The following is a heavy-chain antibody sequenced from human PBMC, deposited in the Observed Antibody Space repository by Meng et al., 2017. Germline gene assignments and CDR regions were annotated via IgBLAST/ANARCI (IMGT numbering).Heavy chain of an antibody. V-gene: IGHV1-69*06. CDR2: IIPIFGTA. J-gene: IGHJ4*02. Sequence: SVKVSCKASGGTFSSYAISWVRQAPGQGLEWMGGIIPIFGTANYAQKFQGRVTITADKSTSTAYMELSSLRSEDTAVYYCARGGYYGSGQIFDYWGQGTLVTVSS. CDR1: GGTFSSYA. D-gene: IGHD3-10*01. CDR3: ARGGYYGSGQIFDY.